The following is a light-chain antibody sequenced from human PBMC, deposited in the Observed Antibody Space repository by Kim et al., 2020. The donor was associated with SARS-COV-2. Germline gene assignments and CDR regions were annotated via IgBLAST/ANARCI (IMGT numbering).Light chain of an antibody. CDR1: QSVLYSSNNKNY. V-gene: IGKV4-1*01. Sequence: LAVSLGERATINCKSSQSVLYSSNNKNYLAWYQQKPGQPPKLLIYWASTRESGVPDRFSGSGSGTDFTLTISSLQAEDVAVYYQGTFGQGTKLEI. CDR3: GT. CDR2: WAS. J-gene: IGKJ2*01.